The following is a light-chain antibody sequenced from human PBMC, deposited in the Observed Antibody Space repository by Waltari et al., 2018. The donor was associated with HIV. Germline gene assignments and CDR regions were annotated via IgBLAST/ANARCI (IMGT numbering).Light chain of an antibody. CDR2: EVS. J-gene: IGLJ1*01. V-gene: IGLV2-14*01. CDR3: SSYTGSSTLYV. CDR1: SSDVGAYNY. Sequence: QSALTQPASVSGSPGQSITISCTGTSSDVGAYNYVSWYQQYPGQAPKLIIYEVSNRPAGVSNRFSASKSDNTASLTISGLQAEDEADYYCSSYTGSSTLYVFGTGTKVTVL.